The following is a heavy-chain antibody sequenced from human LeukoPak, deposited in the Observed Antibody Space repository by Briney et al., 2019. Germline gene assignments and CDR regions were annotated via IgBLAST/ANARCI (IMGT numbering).Heavy chain of an antibody. J-gene: IGHJ3*02. CDR3: ARDPFFGYYGDAFDI. CDR1: GYTXTSYY. V-gene: IGHV1-46*01. D-gene: IGHD3-10*01. Sequence: ASVKVSCKASGYTXTSYYMHWVRQAPGQGLEWMGIINPSGGSTSYAQKFQGRVTKTRDTSTSTVYMELSSLRSEDTAVYYCARDPFFGYYGDAFDIWGQGTMVTVSS. CDR2: INPSGGST.